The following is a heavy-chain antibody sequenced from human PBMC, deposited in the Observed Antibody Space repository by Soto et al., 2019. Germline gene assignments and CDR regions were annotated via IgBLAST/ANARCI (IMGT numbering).Heavy chain of an antibody. CDR1: GFTVSSNY. Sequence: EVQLVESGGGLVQPGGSLRLSCAASGFTVSSNYMSWVRQAPGKGLEWVSVIYSGGSTYYADSVKGRFTISRDNSKNTLYLQMNSLRAEDTAVYYCARGYCSGGSCYSYYYCGMDVWGQGTTVTVSS. V-gene: IGHV3-66*01. J-gene: IGHJ6*02. CDR3: ARGYCSGGSCYSYYYCGMDV. CDR2: IYSGGST. D-gene: IGHD2-15*01.